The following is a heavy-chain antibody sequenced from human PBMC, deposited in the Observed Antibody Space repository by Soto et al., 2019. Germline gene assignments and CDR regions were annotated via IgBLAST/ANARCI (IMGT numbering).Heavy chain of an antibody. D-gene: IGHD6-19*01. Sequence: SLRLSCAASGFTFADYAVHWVRQAPGKGLEWVSGISWNSGSIAYADSVKGRFTISRDNAKNSLYLQMNSLRAEDTALYYCAKDPISVAGQPPNWFDPWGQGTLVTVSS. CDR3: AKDPISVAGQPPNWFDP. V-gene: IGHV3-9*01. J-gene: IGHJ5*02. CDR2: ISWNSGSI. CDR1: GFTFADYA.